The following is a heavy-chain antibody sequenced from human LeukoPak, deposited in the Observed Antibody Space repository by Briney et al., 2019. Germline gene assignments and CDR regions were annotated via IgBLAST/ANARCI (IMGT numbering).Heavy chain of an antibody. Sequence: GGSLRLSCLASGFTFSSYSMSWVRQAPGKGLEWVSALSDGKEIPYYADSVKGRFTVSRDSSKNTLYLQLSSLRAEDTAVYFCTREHDLWHEGGNWFDAWGQGTLVTVSS. CDR3: TREHDLWHEGGNWFDA. V-gene: IGHV3-23*01. D-gene: IGHD3-3*01. CDR2: LSDGKEIP. J-gene: IGHJ5*02. CDR1: GFTFSSYS.